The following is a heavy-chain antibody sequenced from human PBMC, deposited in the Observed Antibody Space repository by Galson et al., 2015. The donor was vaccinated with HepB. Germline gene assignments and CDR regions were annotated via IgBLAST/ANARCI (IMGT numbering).Heavy chain of an antibody. CDR3: ARDMSSLTMTNLGWFDP. V-gene: IGHV4-59*01. CDR1: GGSISSYY. CDR2: IYYSGST. J-gene: IGHJ5*02. Sequence: ETLSLTCTVSGGSISSYYWSWIRQPPGKGLEWIGYIYYSGSTNYNPSLKSRVTISVDTSKNQFSLKLSSVTAADTAVYYCARDMSSLTMTNLGWFDPWGQGTLVTVSS. D-gene: IGHD3-22*01.